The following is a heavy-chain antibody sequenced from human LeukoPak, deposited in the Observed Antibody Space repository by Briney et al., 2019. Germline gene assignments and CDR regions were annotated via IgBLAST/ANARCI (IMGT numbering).Heavy chain of an antibody. Sequence: GGSLRLSCAASGFTFSNYAMTWVRQAPGKGLEWVSVISGGGDSIYYADSVRGRFTISRDNSKSTLYLQMNSLRAEDTALYYCAKEAPFILFDPWGQGTLVTVSS. CDR1: GFTFSNYA. CDR2: ISGGGDSI. V-gene: IGHV3-23*01. J-gene: IGHJ5*02. D-gene: IGHD2-21*01. CDR3: AKEAPFILFDP.